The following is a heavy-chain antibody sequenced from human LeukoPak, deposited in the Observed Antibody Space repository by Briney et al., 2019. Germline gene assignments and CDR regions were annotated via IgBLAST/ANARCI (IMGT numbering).Heavy chain of an antibody. D-gene: IGHD6-19*01. Sequence: ASVSVSYRASGYTFTVYYMHWVRQAPGQGREWMGWINPNSGGTNYAQKFQGRVTMTRDTSISTAYMELSRLRSDDTAVYYCAREIGAAVAGNWFDPWGQGTLVTVSS. CDR3: AREIGAAVAGNWFDP. CDR2: INPNSGGT. J-gene: IGHJ5*02. CDR1: GYTFTVYY. V-gene: IGHV1-2*02.